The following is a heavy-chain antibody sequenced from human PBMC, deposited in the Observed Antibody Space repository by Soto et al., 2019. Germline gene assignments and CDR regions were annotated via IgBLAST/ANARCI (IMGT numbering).Heavy chain of an antibody. CDR2: IKRKTDGGTI. CDR1: GFTFTYAW. Sequence: QLVESGGGLVKPGGSLRLSCAGSGFTFTYAWMTWVRQAPGKGLEWVGRIKRKTDGGTIDYAAPVKDRFIISRDDSKGILYLQMNSLQAEDTGVYFCTTDPRDPWVINGAFDFWGHGTMVTVSS. D-gene: IGHD2-21*01. CDR3: TTDPRDPWVINGAFDF. V-gene: IGHV3-15*01. J-gene: IGHJ3*01.